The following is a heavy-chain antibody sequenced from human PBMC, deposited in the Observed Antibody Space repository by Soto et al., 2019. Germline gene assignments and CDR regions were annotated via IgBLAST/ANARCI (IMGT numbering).Heavy chain of an antibody. CDR2: INPNSGGA. Sequence: GASVKVSCKASGYTFTGYYMHWVRQAPGQGLEWMGWINPNSGGANYAQKFQGWVTMTRDTSISTAYMELSRLRSDDTAVYYCARGFGGEAYYYYYGMDVWGQGTTVTVSS. V-gene: IGHV1-2*04. J-gene: IGHJ6*02. CDR1: GYTFTGYY. CDR3: ARGFGGEAYYYYYGMDV. D-gene: IGHD3-10*01.